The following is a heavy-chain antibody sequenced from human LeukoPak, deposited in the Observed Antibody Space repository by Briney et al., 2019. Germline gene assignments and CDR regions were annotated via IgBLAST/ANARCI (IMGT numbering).Heavy chain of an antibody. CDR1: GGSISSYY. CDR2: INTSGST. Sequence: SSETLSLTCTVSGGSISSYYWTWIRQSAGKGLEWIGRINTSGSTNYNPSLRSRVTMSVNTSKNQFSLNLTSVTAADTAVYSCAREGGDPRWLDPWGQGALVTVSS. J-gene: IGHJ5*02. D-gene: IGHD6-25*01. CDR3: AREGGDPRWLDP. V-gene: IGHV4-4*07.